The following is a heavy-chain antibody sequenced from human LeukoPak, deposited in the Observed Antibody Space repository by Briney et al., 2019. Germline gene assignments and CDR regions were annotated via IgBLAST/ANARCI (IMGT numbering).Heavy chain of an antibody. CDR2: INTAGDT. D-gene: IGHD3-10*01. V-gene: IGHV3-13*01. CDR3: ARGGYFGSGPMDV. J-gene: IGHJ6*02. CDR1: GFTFSSYD. Sequence: PGGSLRLSCAASGFTFSSYDMHWVRQAAGKGLEWVAAINTAGDTYYPGSVRGRFTISRENAKKSFFLQMNILRAGDTAVYYCARGGYFGSGPMDVWGQGTTVTVSS.